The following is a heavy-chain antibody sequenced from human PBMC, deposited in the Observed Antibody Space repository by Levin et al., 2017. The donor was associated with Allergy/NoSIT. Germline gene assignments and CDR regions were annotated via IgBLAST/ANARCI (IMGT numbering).Heavy chain of an antibody. V-gene: IGHV3-43*01. Sequence: PGGSLRLSCAASGFTFDDYTMHWVRQAPGKGLEWVSLISWDGGSTYYADSVTGRFTISRDNSKNSLYLQMNRLRTEDTALYYCAKGLDFGIAAAGGDYWGQGTLVTVSS. CDR3: AKGLDFGIAAAGGDY. J-gene: IGHJ4*02. CDR1: GFTFDDYT. D-gene: IGHD6-13*01. CDR2: ISWDGGST.